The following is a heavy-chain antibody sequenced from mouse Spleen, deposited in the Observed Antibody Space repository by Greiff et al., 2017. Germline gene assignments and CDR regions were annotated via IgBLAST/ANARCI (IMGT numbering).Heavy chain of an antibody. V-gene: IGHV5-4*01. CDR3: ARDRGTEAYFDY. CDR2: ISDGGSYT. D-gene: IGHD3-1*01. CDR1: GFTFSSYA. Sequence: EVKLQESGGGLVKPGGSLKLSCAASGFTFSSYAMSWVRQTPEKRLEWVATISDGGSYTYYPDNVKGRFTISRDNAKNNLYLQMSHLKSEDTAMYYCARDRGTEAYFDYWGQGTTLTVSS. J-gene: IGHJ2*01.